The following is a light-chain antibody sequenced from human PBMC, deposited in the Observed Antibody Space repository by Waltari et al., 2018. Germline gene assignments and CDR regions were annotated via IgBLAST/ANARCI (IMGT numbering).Light chain of an antibody. J-gene: IGLJ3*02. CDR2: EVS. CDR3: SSYTTSSTLGV. Sequence: QSALTQPASVSGSPGQSITISCTGTSSDVGAYNYVSWYQHHPGKAPKVMIYEVSNRHSGVSNRFSGSKSANTASLTISGLQAEDEADYYCSSYTTSSTLGVFGGGTKLTVL. V-gene: IGLV2-14*01. CDR1: SSDVGAYNY.